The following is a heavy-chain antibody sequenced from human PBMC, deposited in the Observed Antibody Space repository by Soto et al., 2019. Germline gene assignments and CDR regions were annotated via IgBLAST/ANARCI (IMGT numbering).Heavy chain of an antibody. Sequence: SETLSLTCTVSGGSISSYYWSWIRQPPGKGLEWIGYIYYSGSTNYNPSLKSRVTISVDTSKNQFSLKLSSVTAADTAVYYCAHYGSGSYVAGWGQGTLVTVSS. CDR2: IYYSGST. J-gene: IGHJ4*02. V-gene: IGHV4-59*01. CDR3: AHYGSGSYVAG. CDR1: GGSISSYY. D-gene: IGHD3-10*01.